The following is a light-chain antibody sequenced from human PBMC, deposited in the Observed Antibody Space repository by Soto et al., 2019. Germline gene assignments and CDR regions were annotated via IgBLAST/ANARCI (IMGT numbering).Light chain of an antibody. CDR2: DND. CDR3: ATWDDSRNGYV. Sequence: QSVLTQPPSASGTPGQRVTISASGSSSNIGSNTVSWYQQVPGTAPKLLIYDNDEGPSGVPGRFSGSKSGTSASLAISGLQSEDEADYYCATWDDSRNGYVFGPGTKVTVL. CDR1: SSNIGSNT. J-gene: IGLJ1*01. V-gene: IGLV1-44*01.